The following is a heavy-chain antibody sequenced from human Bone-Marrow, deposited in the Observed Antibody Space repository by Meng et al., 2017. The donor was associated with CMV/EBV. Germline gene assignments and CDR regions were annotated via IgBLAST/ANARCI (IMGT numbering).Heavy chain of an antibody. CDR2: IYYSGST. D-gene: IGHD2-2*01. J-gene: IGHJ5*02. CDR1: GSVRRGSSY. Sequence: GSVRRGSSYWSWIRQPPGKGLEWIGYIYYSGSTDYNPSLKSRITISVATSTTQFSLTLSSVTAADTAVYYCAREWVVPAARISWFDPWGQGTLVTVSS. CDR3: AREWVVPAARISWFDP. V-gene: IGHV4-61*01.